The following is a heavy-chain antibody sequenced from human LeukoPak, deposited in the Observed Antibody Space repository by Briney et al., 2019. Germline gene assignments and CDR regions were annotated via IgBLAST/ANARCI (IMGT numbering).Heavy chain of an antibody. J-gene: IGHJ4*02. V-gene: IGHV1-2*06. CDR3: ARGPRGSSSYPALY. D-gene: IGHD6-6*01. CDR2: INPNSGGT. Sequence: ASVKVSCKASGYTFTSNYMHWVRQAPGQGLEWMGRINPNSGGTNYAQKFQGRVTMTRDTSISTAYMELSRLRSDDTAVYYCARGPRGSSSYPALYWGQGTLVTVSS. CDR1: GYTFTSNY.